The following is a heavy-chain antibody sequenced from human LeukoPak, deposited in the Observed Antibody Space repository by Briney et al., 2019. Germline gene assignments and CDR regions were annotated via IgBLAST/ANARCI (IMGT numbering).Heavy chain of an antibody. CDR2: IYSGGST. D-gene: IGHD3-22*01. J-gene: IGHJ4*02. V-gene: IGHV3-53*01. CDR3: AREWFSYYYDSSGYHSGPFDY. CDR1: GFTVSSNY. Sequence: GGSLRLSCAASGFTVSSNYMSWVRQAPGKGLEWVSVIYSGGSTYYADSVKGRFTISRDNSKNTLYLQMNSLTAEDTAVYYCAREWFSYYYDSSGYHSGPFDYWGQGTLVTVSS.